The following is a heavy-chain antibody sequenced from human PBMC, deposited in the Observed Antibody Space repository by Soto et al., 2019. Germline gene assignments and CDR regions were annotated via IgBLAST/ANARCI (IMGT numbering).Heavy chain of an antibody. D-gene: IGHD4-17*01. CDR2: IIPILGIA. Sequence: QVQLVQSGAEVKKPGSSVKVSCKASGGTFSSYTISWVRQAPGQGLEWMGRIIPILGIAYYAQKFQGRVTITADKSTSTSYMELSSLRSEDTAVYYCARPYGDYVGGNVQYFEYWCQVTLVTVAS. CDR1: GGTFSSYT. J-gene: IGHJ4*02. CDR3: ARPYGDYVGGNVQYFEY. V-gene: IGHV1-69*02.